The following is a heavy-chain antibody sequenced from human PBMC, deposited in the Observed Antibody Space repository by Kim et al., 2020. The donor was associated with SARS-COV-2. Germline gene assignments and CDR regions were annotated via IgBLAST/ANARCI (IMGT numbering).Heavy chain of an antibody. Sequence: GGSLRLSCAASGFTFTNYSMNWVRQAPGKGLEWVSYISSSSLKRYADSVKGRFTISRDNAKNSLYLQMNSLRVEDTAMYYCARVGGINWGQGTLVTVSS. V-gene: IGHV3-48*04. CDR2: ISSSSLK. CDR1: GFTFTNYS. D-gene: IGHD1-26*01. J-gene: IGHJ4*02. CDR3: ARVGGIN.